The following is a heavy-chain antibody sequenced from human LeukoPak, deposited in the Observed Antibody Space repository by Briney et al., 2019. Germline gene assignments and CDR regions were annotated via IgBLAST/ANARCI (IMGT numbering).Heavy chain of an antibody. CDR2: INHSGST. J-gene: IGHJ4*02. Sequence: SETLSLTCAVYGGSFSGYYWSWIRQPPGKGLEWIGEINHSGSTNYNPSLKSRVTISVDTSKNQFSLKLSSVTAADTAVYYCARDLSDVTLDYWGQGTLVTVSS. D-gene: IGHD2-21*02. CDR1: GGSFSGYY. CDR3: ARDLSDVTLDY. V-gene: IGHV4-34*01.